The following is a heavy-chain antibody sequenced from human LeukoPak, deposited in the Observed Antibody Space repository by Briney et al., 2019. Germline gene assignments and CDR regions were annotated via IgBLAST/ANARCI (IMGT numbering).Heavy chain of an antibody. Sequence: PSETLSLTCTVSGGSISSYYWSWIRQPPGKGLEWIGYIYYSGSTNYNPSLKSRVTISVDTSKNQFSLKLSSVTAADTAVYYCARDHSLYDYVWGSYRSYYFDYWGQGTLVTVSS. V-gene: IGHV4-59*12. CDR1: GGSISSYY. CDR2: IYYSGST. CDR3: ARDHSLYDYVWGSYRSYYFDY. J-gene: IGHJ4*02. D-gene: IGHD3-16*02.